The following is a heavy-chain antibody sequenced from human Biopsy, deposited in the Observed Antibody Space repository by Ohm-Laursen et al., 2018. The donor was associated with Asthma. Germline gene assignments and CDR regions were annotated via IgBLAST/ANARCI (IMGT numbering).Heavy chain of an antibody. J-gene: IGHJ4*02. CDR3: ARRGGVRRYFDY. D-gene: IGHD3-16*01. CDR2: IYYIGST. CDR1: GGSISSGAYY. V-gene: IGHV4-30-4*01. Sequence: SQTLSLTCTVSGGSISSGAYYWSWVRQPPGKGLEWIWYIYYIGSTYYNPSLKSRVAISLDTPKNQFSLKLSSVNAADTAVYFCARRGGVRRYFDYWGQGTLVTVSS.